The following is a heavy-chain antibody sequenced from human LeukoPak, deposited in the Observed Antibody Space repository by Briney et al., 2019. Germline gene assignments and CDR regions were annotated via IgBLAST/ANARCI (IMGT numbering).Heavy chain of an antibody. D-gene: IGHD2-15*01. CDR1: GFTFSHYG. J-gene: IGHJ6*02. CDR2: IWYDGSNK. V-gene: IGHV3-33*01. Sequence: GRSLRLSCAASGFTFSHYGMHWVRQAPGKGLGWVAIIWYDGSNKYYADSVKGRFTISRDNSKNTLYLQMNSLRAEDTAVYYCARFCSGGSCYSDYYYYYGMDVWGQGTTVTVSS. CDR3: ARFCSGGSCYSDYYYYYGMDV.